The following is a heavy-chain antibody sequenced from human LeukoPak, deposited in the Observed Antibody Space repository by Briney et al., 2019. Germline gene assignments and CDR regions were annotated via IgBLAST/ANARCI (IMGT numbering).Heavy chain of an antibody. Sequence: GGSLRLSCAASGFTFDDYAMHWVRHAPGKGLEWVSGISWNSGSIGYADSVKGRFTISRDNAKNSLYLQMNSLRAEDTALYYCAKELHYGSGRHFDYWGQGTLVTVSS. CDR2: ISWNSGSI. CDR1: GFTFDDYA. CDR3: AKELHYGSGRHFDY. V-gene: IGHV3-9*01. D-gene: IGHD3-10*01. J-gene: IGHJ4*02.